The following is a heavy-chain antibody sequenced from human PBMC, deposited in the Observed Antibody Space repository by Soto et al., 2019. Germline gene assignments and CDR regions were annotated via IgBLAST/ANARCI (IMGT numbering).Heavy chain of an antibody. V-gene: IGHV3-66*04. J-gene: IGHJ4*02. CDR3: AKLGMTTVNREY. CDR1: GFTVSSKY. CDR2: INRGGSI. D-gene: IGHD4-17*01. Sequence: GSLRLSCAASGFTVSSKYMSWVRQAPGKGLEWVSLINRGGSISYADSVKGRFTISRDNSENTLYLQMSTLGVEDTAVYYCAKLGMTTVNREYWGQGTLVTVSS.